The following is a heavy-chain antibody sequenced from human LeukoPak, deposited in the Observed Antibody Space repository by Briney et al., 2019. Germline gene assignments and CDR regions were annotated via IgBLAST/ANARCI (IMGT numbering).Heavy chain of an antibody. CDR1: GYTFTSYG. V-gene: IGHV1-18*01. J-gene: IGHJ4*02. D-gene: IGHD4/OR15-4a*01. Sequence: ASVKVSCKASGYTFTSYGISWVRQAPGQGLEWMGWINAYNGNTNYAQKLQGRVTMTTDTSTSTAYMELRSLRSDDTAVYYCARDHEPMKYYGTSDYWGQGTLVTVSS. CDR3: ARDHEPMKYYGTSDY. CDR2: INAYNGNT.